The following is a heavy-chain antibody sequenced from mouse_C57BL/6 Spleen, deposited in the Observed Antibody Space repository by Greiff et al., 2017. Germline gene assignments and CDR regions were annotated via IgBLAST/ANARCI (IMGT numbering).Heavy chain of an antibody. V-gene: IGHV5-16*01. D-gene: IGHD2-12*01. CDR3: ARGGDYKRWYFDV. J-gene: IGHJ1*03. CDR2: INYDGSST. CDR1: GFTFSDYY. Sequence: EVMLVESEGGLVQPGSSMKLSCTASGFTFSDYYMAWVRQVPEKGLEWVANINYDGSSTYYLDSLKSRFIISRDNAKNILYLQMSSLKSEDTATXCCARGGDYKRWYFDVWGTGTTVTVSS.